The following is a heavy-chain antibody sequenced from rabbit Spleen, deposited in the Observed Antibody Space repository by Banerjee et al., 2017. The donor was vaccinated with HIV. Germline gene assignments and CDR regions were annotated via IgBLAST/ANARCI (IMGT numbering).Heavy chain of an antibody. V-gene: IGHV1S43*01. D-gene: IGHD8-1*01. J-gene: IGHJ4*01. CDR3: ARDYNGRIYRPDL. CDR1: GIDFSSYYY. Sequence: QEQLVESGGGLVQPGGTLTLTCKASGIDFSSYYYMCWVHQAPGKGLEWIGCIYTGSGNTWYASWVNGRFTISRSTSLNTVTLQMTSLTAADTATYFCARDYNGRIYRPDLWGPGTLVTVS. CDR2: IYTGSGNT.